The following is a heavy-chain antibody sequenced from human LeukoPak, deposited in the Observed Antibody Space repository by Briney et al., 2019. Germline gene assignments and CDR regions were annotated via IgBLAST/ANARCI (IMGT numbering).Heavy chain of an antibody. CDR2: ISSSSYI. J-gene: IGHJ3*02. CDR3: ARGIVVVPAGAFDI. D-gene: IGHD2-2*01. CDR1: GYTFSSYS. V-gene: IGHV3-21*01. Sequence: GGSLRLSCAASGYTFSSYSMNWVRQAPGKGLEWVSSISSSSYIYYADSVKGRFTISRDNAKNSLYLQMNSLRAEDTAVYYCARGIVVVPAGAFDIWGQGTMVTVSS.